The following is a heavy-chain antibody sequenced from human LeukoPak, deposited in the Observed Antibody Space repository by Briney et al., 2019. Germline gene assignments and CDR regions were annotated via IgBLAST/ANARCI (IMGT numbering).Heavy chain of an antibody. CDR1: GGTFSSYT. V-gene: IGHV1-69*04. Sequence: GASVKVSCKASGGTFSSYTISWVRQAPGQGLEWMGRIIPILDIANYAQKFQGRVTITADKSTSTAYTELSSLRSEDTAVYYCAREGVIAAPPGYYYYYMDVWGKGTTVTVSS. CDR3: AREGVIAAPPGYYYYYMDV. D-gene: IGHD6-6*01. CDR2: IIPILDIA. J-gene: IGHJ6*03.